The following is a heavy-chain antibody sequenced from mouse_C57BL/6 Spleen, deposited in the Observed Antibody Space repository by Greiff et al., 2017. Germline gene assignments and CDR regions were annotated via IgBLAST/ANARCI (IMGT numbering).Heavy chain of an antibody. J-gene: IGHJ3*01. V-gene: IGHV1-18*01. Sequence: EVKLQESGPELVKPGASVKIPCKASGYTFTDYNMDWVKQSHGKSLEWIGDINPNNGGTIYNQKFKGKATLTVDKSSSTAYMELRSLTSEDTAVYYCARHDYDEGTLGLAYWGQGTLVTVSA. CDR1: GYTFTDYN. D-gene: IGHD2-4*01. CDR3: ARHDYDEGTLGLAY. CDR2: INPNNGGT.